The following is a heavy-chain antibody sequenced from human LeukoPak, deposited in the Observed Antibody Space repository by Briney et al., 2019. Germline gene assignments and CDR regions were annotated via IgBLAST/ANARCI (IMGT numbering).Heavy chain of an antibody. CDR2: IIPIFGTA. J-gene: IGHJ4*02. V-gene: IGHV1-69*05. CDR3: ARIYQLLPFALGY. D-gene: IGHD2-2*01. Sequence: SVKVSCKASGGTFSSYAISWVRQAPGQGLEWMGGIIPIFGTANYAQKFQGRVTMTRDTSTSTVYMELSSLRSEDTAVYYCARIYQLLPFALGYWGQGTLVTVSS. CDR1: GGTFSSYA.